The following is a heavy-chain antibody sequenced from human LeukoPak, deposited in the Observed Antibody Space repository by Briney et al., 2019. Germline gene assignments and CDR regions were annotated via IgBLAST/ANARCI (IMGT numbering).Heavy chain of an antibody. V-gene: IGHV4-59*01. Sequence: SETLSLTCTVSGGSISSYYWSWIRQPPGKGLEGIGYIYYSGSTNYNPSLKSRVTISVDTSKNQFSLKLSSVTAADTAVYYCARAAAGNLFDYWGQGTLVTVSS. CDR2: IYYSGST. CDR3: ARAAAGNLFDY. D-gene: IGHD6-13*01. J-gene: IGHJ4*02. CDR1: GGSISSYY.